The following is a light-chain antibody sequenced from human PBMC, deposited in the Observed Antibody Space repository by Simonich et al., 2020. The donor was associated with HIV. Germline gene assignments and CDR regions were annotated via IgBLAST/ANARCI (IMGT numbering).Light chain of an antibody. Sequence: DIQMTQSPSSLSASVGDRVTITCRASQSITYYLNWFQQKPGKAPRLLIYAASSLQSGVPSRFIGSGSGTDFTLSISSLQPEDFATYYCQQSYNTLLTFGGGTKVEIK. CDR1: QSITYY. CDR2: AAS. CDR3: QQSYNTLLT. V-gene: IGKV1-39*01. J-gene: IGKJ4*01.